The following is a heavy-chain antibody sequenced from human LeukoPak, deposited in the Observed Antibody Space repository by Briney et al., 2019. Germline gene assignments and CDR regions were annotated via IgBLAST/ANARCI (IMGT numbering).Heavy chain of an antibody. CDR2: ISSSSSYI. J-gene: IGHJ4*02. V-gene: IGHV3-21*01. D-gene: IGHD3-9*01. Sequence: GGSLRLSCAASGFTFSSYSMNWVRQAPGKGLEWVSSISSSSSYIYYADSVKGRFTISRDNAKNSLYLQMNSLRAEDTAVYYCASGLDLRYFDWSPSGLGYWGQGTLVTVSS. CDR3: ASGLDLRYFDWSPSGLGY. CDR1: GFTFSSYS.